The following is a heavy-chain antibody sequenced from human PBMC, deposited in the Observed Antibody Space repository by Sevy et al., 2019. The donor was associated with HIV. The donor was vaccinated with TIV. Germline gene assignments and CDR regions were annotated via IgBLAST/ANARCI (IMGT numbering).Heavy chain of an antibody. J-gene: IGHJ5*02. CDR2: IKQDGSEA. Sequence: GGSLRLSCVASGFNFRNFWMSWVRQAPGKGLECVADIKQDGSEAYYVDSVKGRFTISRDNAKNSLYLQMNSLRDEDTAMYFCVRDQEVGASILDAWGQGTPVNVSS. D-gene: IGHD1-26*01. CDR1: GFNFRNFW. CDR3: VRDQEVGASILDA. V-gene: IGHV3-7*01.